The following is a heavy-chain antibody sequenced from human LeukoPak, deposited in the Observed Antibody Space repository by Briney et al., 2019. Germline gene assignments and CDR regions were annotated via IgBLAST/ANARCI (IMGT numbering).Heavy chain of an antibody. CDR2: MYYSGST. Sequence: PSETLSLTCSVSGGSISSSTSYWGWIRQPPGTGLEWIGSMYYSGSTYYNPSLKSRVTISVDTSKNQFSLKLSSVTAADTAVYYCARGRYGWLPFDYWGQGTLVTVSS. CDR3: ARGRYGWLPFDY. D-gene: IGHD3-16*01. J-gene: IGHJ4*02. CDR1: GGSISSSTSY. V-gene: IGHV4-39*07.